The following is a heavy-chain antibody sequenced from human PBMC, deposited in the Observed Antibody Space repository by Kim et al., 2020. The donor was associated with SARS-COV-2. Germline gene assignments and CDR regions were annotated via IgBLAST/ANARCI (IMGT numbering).Heavy chain of an antibody. CDR2: IRSKAYGGTT. CDR1: GFTFGDYA. J-gene: IGHJ4*02. CDR3: TRGRGAYYDYVWGSYRFDY. V-gene: IGHV3-49*03. D-gene: IGHD3-16*02. Sequence: GGSLRLSCTASGFTFGDYAMSWFRQAPGKGLEWVGFIRSKAYGGTTEYAASVKGRFTISRDDSKSIAYLQMNSLKTEDTAVYYCTRGRGAYYDYVWGSYRFDYWGQGTLVTVSS.